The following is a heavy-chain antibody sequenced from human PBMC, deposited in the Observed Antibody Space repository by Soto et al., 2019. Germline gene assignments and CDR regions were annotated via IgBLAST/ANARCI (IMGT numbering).Heavy chain of an antibody. D-gene: IGHD2-21*02. CDR2: IFYSGST. J-gene: IGHJ4*02. V-gene: IGHV4-30-4*01. Sequence: QVQLQESGPGLVKPSQTLSLPGTVSGGSITSGVYNWSWIRQPPGKGLEWIGYIFYSGSTYYNPSLKSRVTISVDTSKNQFSLKLSSVTAADTAVYYCARNRVTQSDYWGQGTLVTVSS. CDR3: ARNRVTQSDY. CDR1: GGSITSGVYN.